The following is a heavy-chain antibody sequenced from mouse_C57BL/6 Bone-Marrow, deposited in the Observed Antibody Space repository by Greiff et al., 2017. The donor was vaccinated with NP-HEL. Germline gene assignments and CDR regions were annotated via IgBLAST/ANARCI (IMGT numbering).Heavy chain of an antibody. Sequence: EVHLVESGGDLVKPGGSLKLSCAASGFTFSSYGMSWVRQTPDKRLEWVATISSGGSYTYYPDSVKGRFTISRDNAKNTLYLQMSSLKSEDTAMYYCARRFYDYLAWFAYWGQGTLVTVSA. CDR2: ISSGGSYT. J-gene: IGHJ3*01. D-gene: IGHD2-4*01. CDR3: ARRFYDYLAWFAY. CDR1: GFTFSSYG. V-gene: IGHV5-6*01.